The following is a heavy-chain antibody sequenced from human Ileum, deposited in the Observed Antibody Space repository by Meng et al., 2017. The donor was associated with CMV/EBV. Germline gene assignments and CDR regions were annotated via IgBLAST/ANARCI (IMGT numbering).Heavy chain of an antibody. Sequence: TVSGGSISSSSYYWGWIRQPPGEELEWIGIIYYSESTYYDTSLKSRVIISVDTSNNQFSLKLSSVTAADTAVYYCARGLGSLVDFDYWGQGTLVTVSS. CDR2: IYYSEST. V-gene: IGHV4-39*01. CDR3: ARGLGSLVDFDY. CDR1: GGSISSSSYY. J-gene: IGHJ4*02. D-gene: IGHD1-26*01.